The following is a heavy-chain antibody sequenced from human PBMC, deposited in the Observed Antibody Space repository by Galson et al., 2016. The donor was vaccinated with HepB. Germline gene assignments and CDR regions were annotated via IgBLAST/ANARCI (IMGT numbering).Heavy chain of an antibody. CDR3: ARDCDYICYTEASGFDF. Sequence: SLRLSCAASGFAFSSYSMNWVRQAPGKGLVWVSYISSRSSTQYYADSVKGRFTISRDNVQNSLYLHMNSVRAEDTAVYYCARDCDYICYTEASGFDFWGQGTLVTVSS. D-gene: IGHD2-8*01. CDR2: ISSRSSTQ. CDR1: GFAFSSYS. J-gene: IGHJ4*02. V-gene: IGHV3-48*01.